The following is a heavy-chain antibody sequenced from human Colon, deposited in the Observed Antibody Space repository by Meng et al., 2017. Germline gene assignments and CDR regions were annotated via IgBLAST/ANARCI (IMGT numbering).Heavy chain of an antibody. Sequence: GESLKISCAASGFTFSSYAMSWVRQAPGKGLEWVSAISGSGGSTYYADSVKGRFTISRDNSKNTLYLQMNSLRAEDTAVDYCAKSPYYYDSSGYFVHWGQGTLVTVSS. D-gene: IGHD3-22*01. CDR3: AKSPYYYDSSGYFVH. J-gene: IGHJ5*02. V-gene: IGHV3-23*01. CDR1: GFTFSSYA. CDR2: ISGSGGST.